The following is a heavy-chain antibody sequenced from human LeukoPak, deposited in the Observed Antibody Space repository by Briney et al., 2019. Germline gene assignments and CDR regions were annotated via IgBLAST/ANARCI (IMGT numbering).Heavy chain of an antibody. V-gene: IGHV4-39*01. CDR2: IYYSGST. CDR1: GGSISSGDYY. J-gene: IGHJ3*02. CDR3: ARHSSSGGGAFDI. D-gene: IGHD6-19*01. Sequence: PSETLSLTCTVSGGSISSGDYYWGWIRQPPGKGLEWIGSIYYSGSTYYNPSLKSRVTISVDTSKNQFSLKLSSVTAADTAVYYCARHSSSGGGAFDIWGQGTMVTVSS.